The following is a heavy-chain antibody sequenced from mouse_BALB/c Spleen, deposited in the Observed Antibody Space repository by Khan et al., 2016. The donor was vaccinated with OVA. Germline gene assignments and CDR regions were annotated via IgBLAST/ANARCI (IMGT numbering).Heavy chain of an antibody. V-gene: IGHV1S127*01. CDR1: GYTFTSFW. Sequence: QVQLQQSGPELVRPGASVKMSCKASGYTFTSFWIHWVKQRPGQGLGWIGMIDPSKSETRLNQKFKDKATLNVDKSSNTAYMQLSRLTSEDSAVYYRARGGYGSPFAYWGQGTLVTVSA. D-gene: IGHD1-1*01. J-gene: IGHJ3*01. CDR3: ARGGYGSPFAY. CDR2: IDPSKSET.